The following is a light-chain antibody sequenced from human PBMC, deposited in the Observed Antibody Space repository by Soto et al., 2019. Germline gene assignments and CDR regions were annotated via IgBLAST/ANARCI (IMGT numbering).Light chain of an antibody. CDR3: QQYNSWPLT. CDR2: LTS. J-gene: IGKJ4*01. CDR1: QSVHSK. Sequence: EIVMTQSPATLSVSPGERATLSCRASQSVHSKVAWYHQKPGQAPRLLIYLTSTRATGIPARFSGSGSGTEFTLTISSLQSEDFAVYYCQQYNSWPLTFGGGTKVEIK. V-gene: IGKV3-15*01.